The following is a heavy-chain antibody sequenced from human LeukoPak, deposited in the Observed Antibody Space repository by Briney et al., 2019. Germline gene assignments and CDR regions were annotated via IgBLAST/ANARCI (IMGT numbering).Heavy chain of an antibody. J-gene: IGHJ6*02. CDR1: GFTLSNAW. CDR2: IKSKTDGGTT. D-gene: IGHD3-10*01. CDR3: TTWYYYGSGGHYGMDV. V-gene: IGHV3-15*01. Sequence: PGGSLRLSCAASGFTLSNAWMSWVRQAPGKGLEWVGRIKSKTDGGTTDYAAPVKGRFTISRDDSKNTLYLQMNSLKTEDTAVYYCTTWYYYGSGGHYGMDVWGQGTTVTVSS.